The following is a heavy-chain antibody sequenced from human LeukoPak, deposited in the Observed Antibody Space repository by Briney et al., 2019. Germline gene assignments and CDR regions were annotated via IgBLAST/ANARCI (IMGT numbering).Heavy chain of an antibody. V-gene: IGHV4-34*01. J-gene: IGHJ4*02. Sequence: TSETLSLTCAVYGGSFSDYYWSWIRQSPGKGLEWIGEINHSGSTTNYNPPLKNRVTISVDTSKKQFSLKLSSVTAADTAVYYCARRRWGYGSGSYDYWGQGTLVTVSS. D-gene: IGHD3-10*01. CDR1: GGSFSDYY. CDR3: ARRRWGYGSGSYDY. CDR2: INHSGSTT.